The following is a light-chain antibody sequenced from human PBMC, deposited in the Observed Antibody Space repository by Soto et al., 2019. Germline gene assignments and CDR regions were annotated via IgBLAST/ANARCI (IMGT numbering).Light chain of an antibody. Sequence: LTQPPSASGSPGQSVTISCTGTSSDIGAYTYVSWYQQHPGKAPKLMISEVSRRPSGVPERFSGSKSGNTASLTVSGLQADDEAHYYCSSYAGRNNFVFGTGTKVTVL. CDR3: SSYAGRNNFV. J-gene: IGLJ1*01. V-gene: IGLV2-8*01. CDR2: EVS. CDR1: SSDIGAYTY.